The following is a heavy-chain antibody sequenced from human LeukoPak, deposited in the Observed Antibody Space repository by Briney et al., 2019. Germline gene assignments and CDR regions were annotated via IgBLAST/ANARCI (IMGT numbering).Heavy chain of an antibody. CDR2: IRYDGSNK. V-gene: IGHV3-30*02. CDR1: GFTFSSYG. J-gene: IGHJ4*02. D-gene: IGHD3-9*01. CDR3: ASGYFDWLLPLDY. Sequence: GGSLRLSCAASGFTFSSYGMHWVRQAPGKGLEWVAFIRYDGSNKYYADSVKGRFTISRDNSKNTLYLQMNSLRAEDTAVYYCASGYFDWLLPLDYWGQGTLVTVSS.